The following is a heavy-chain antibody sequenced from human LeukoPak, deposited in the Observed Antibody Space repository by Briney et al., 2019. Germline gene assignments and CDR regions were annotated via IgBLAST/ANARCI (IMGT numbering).Heavy chain of an antibody. J-gene: IGHJ6*02. CDR2: INWNGGGT. Sequence: GGSLRLSCAANGFSFKDYCMHWVRQPPGKGLEWVSAINWNGGGTDYADSVKGRFTISRDNAKNSLYLQLSSLRPEDTALYYCAKHLTATNTYIFFGLDVWGQGTSVTVSS. V-gene: IGHV3-9*01. D-gene: IGHD1-26*01. CDR3: AKHLTATNTYIFFGLDV. CDR1: GFSFKDYC.